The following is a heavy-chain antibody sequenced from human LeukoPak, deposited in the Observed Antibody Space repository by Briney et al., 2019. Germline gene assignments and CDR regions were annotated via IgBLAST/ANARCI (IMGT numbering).Heavy chain of an antibody. CDR3: ARGSHSSGWYGPSNYYYYYMDV. CDR2: IYHSGST. V-gene: IGHV4-38-2*02. Sequence: SSETLSLTCTVSGYSISSGYYWGWIRQPPGKGLEWIGSIYHSGSTYYNPSLKSRVTISVDTSKNQFSLKLSSVTAADTAVYYCARGSHSSGWYGPSNYYYYYMDVWGKGTTVTVSS. D-gene: IGHD6-19*01. CDR1: GYSISSGYY. J-gene: IGHJ6*03.